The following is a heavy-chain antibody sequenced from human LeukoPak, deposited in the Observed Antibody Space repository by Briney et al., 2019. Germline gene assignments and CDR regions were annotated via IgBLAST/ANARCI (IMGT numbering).Heavy chain of an antibody. D-gene: IGHD4-23*01. CDR2: LHYSGST. Sequence: SETLSLTCSVSGGSISSGAYYWGWIRQPPGKGLEWIGSLHYSGSTYYNPSLKSRVTISVDTSKNQFSLKLSSVTAADTAVYYCARVGTYGGNSDYYYYGMDVWGQGTTVTVSS. J-gene: IGHJ6*02. V-gene: IGHV4-39*07. CDR1: GGSISSGAYY. CDR3: ARVGTYGGNSDYYYYGMDV.